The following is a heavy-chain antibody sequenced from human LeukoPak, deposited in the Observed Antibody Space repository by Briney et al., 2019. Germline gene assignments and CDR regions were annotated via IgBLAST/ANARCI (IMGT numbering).Heavy chain of an antibody. Sequence: GGSLRLSCAVSGFTFSSYAMSWVRQAPGKGLEWVSGISGNGGRTYYADSVKGRFTISRDNSKNTLYLQMNSLRAEDTAVYYCAREEMKEELAAAGTGYWGQGTLVTVSS. V-gene: IGHV3-23*01. CDR1: GFTFSSYA. J-gene: IGHJ4*02. CDR2: ISGNGGRT. D-gene: IGHD6-13*01. CDR3: AREEMKEELAAAGTGY.